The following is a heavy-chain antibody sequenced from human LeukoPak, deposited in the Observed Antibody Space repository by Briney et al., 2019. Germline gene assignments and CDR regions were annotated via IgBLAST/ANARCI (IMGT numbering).Heavy chain of an antibody. CDR3: SKDPCNGGSCYDYESDP. Sequence: GLSLTVSCAVCGFSFSTSAMTWDRQAPAKGLEWVSVMSPSGGSTYCPVSVKHRFTTSRDNSKNTMYLQVNRLRAEDTAIYYCSKDPCNGGSCYDYESDPWGQGTLVTVSS. CDR1: GFSFSTSA. D-gene: IGHD2-15*01. J-gene: IGHJ5*02. V-gene: IGHV3-23*01. CDR2: MSPSGGST.